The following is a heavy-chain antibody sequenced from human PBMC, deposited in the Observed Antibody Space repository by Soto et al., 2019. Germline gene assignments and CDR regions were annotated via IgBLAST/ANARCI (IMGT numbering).Heavy chain of an antibody. Sequence: QITLKESGPTLVKPTQTLTLTCTFSGFSLTGSGVGVGWIRQPPGKALEWLALIYWDDDKRYSPSLKSRLPITNDTSKNQLALTVTNMDPVDTATYYCARFLWGDTSLYYFDYWGQGTLVTVSS. D-gene: IGHD2-2*01. CDR2: IYWDDDK. CDR1: GFSLTGSGVG. J-gene: IGHJ4*02. V-gene: IGHV2-5*02. CDR3: ARFLWGDTSLYYFDY.